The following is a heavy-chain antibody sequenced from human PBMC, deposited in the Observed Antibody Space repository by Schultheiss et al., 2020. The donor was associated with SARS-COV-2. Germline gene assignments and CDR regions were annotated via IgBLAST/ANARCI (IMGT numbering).Heavy chain of an antibody. D-gene: IGHD1-26*01. J-gene: IGHJ4*02. CDR1: GGSISSGDYY. CDR2: IYYSGST. Sequence: SETLSLTCTVSGGSISSGDYYWGWIRQPPGKGMEWIGYIYYSGSTYYNPSLKSRVTISVDTSKNQFSLKLSSVTAADTAVYYCARGDLYTGYFHFDYWGQGSLVTVSS. V-gene: IGHV4-30-4*08. CDR3: ARGDLYTGYFHFDY.